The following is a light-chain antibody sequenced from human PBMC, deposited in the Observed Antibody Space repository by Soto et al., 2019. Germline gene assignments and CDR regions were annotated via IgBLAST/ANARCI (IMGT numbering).Light chain of an antibody. CDR2: EVS. V-gene: IGLV2-23*02. Sequence: QSVLTQPASVSGSPGQSITISCTGTSSDVGSYNLVSWYQQHPGKAPKLMIYEVSKRPSGVPNHFSGSKSGNTASLTISGLQAEDGADYYCCSYAGSSTLVFGGGTKLTVL. CDR3: CSYAGSSTLV. J-gene: IGLJ2*01. CDR1: SSDVGSYNL.